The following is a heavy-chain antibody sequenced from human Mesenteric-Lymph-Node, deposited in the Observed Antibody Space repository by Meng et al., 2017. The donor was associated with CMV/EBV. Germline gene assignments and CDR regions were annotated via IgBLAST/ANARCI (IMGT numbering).Heavy chain of an antibody. D-gene: IGHD2-15*01. V-gene: IGHV4-34*01. CDR2: INHSGST. CDR3: ASGGGPRLYRTRGGYYYGMDV. Sequence: SETLSLTCAVYGGSSSGYYWSWIRQPPGKGLEWIGEINHSGSTNYNPSLKSRVTISVDTSKNQFSLKLSSVTAADTAVYYCASGGGPRLYRTRGGYYYGMDVWGQGTTVTVSS. J-gene: IGHJ6*02. CDR1: GGSSSGYY.